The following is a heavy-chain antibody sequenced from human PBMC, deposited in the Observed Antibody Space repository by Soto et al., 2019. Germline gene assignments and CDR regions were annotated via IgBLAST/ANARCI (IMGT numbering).Heavy chain of an antibody. CDR2: ISSSGSTI. Sequence: GESLRLSCAASGFTFSDYYMSWIRQAPGKWLEWVSYISSSGSTIYYADSVKGRFTISRDNAKNSLYLQMNSLRAEDTAVYYCARWGVDDFWSGYYSDYWGQGTLVTVSS. D-gene: IGHD3-3*01. CDR1: GFTFSDYY. J-gene: IGHJ4*02. CDR3: ARWGVDDFWSGYYSDY. V-gene: IGHV3-11*01.